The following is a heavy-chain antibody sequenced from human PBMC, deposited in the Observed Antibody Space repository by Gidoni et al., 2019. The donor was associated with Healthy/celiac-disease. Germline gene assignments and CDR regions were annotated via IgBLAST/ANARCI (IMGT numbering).Heavy chain of an antibody. CDR3: ARSTSSGSYWNDAFDI. D-gene: IGHD1-26*01. CDR1: GGSISSRSYY. CDR2: IYYSGST. Sequence: QLQLQESGPGLVKPSETLSLTCTVSGGSISSRSYYWGWIRQPPGKGLEWIGSIYYSGSTYYNPSLKSRVTISVDTSKNQFSLKLSSVTAADTAVYYCARSTSSGSYWNDAFDIWGQGTMVTVSS. J-gene: IGHJ3*02. V-gene: IGHV4-39*01.